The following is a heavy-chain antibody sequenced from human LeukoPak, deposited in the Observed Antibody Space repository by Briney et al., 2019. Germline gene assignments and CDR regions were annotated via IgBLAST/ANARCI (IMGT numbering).Heavy chain of an antibody. CDR1: GFTFSSYG. Sequence: PGRSLRLSCAASGFTFSSYGMHWVRQAPGKGLEWVAVISYDGSNKYYADSVKGRFTISRDNSKNTLYLQMNSLRAEDTAVYYCARSIAAPDRRFDPWSQGTLVTVSS. CDR2: ISYDGSNK. V-gene: IGHV3-30*03. CDR3: ARSIAAPDRRFDP. D-gene: IGHD6-6*01. J-gene: IGHJ5*02.